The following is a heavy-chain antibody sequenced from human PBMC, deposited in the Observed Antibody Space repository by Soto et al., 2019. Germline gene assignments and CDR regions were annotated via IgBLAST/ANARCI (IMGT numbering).Heavy chain of an antibody. Sequence: PGGSLRLSCTASGFSFSSYGMHWVRQALGKGLEWVAVISYEGSIKYYADSVKGRFIISRDNSKNTLYLEMNSLRAEDTAVYYYTKNGEPRVIYSEYGGGGTQVTVP. CDR3: TKNGEPRVIYSEY. J-gene: IGHJ4*02. D-gene: IGHD2-21*01. CDR1: GFSFSSYG. V-gene: IGHV3-30*18. CDR2: ISYEGSIK.